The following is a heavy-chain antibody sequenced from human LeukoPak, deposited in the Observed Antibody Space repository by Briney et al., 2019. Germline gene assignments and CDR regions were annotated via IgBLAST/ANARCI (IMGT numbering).Heavy chain of an antibody. CDR2: ISSNGGST. V-gene: IGHV3-64*02. Sequence: PGGSLRLSCAASGFTFSSYAMRWVRQAPGKGLEYVSAISSNGGSTYYADSVKGRFTISRDNSKNTLYLQMGSLRAEDMAVYYCARGGWELNDAFDIWGQGTMVTVSS. J-gene: IGHJ3*02. CDR1: GFTFSSYA. D-gene: IGHD1-26*01. CDR3: ARGGWELNDAFDI.